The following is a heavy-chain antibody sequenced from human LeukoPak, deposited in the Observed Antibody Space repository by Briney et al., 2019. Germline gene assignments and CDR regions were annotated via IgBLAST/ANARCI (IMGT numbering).Heavy chain of an antibody. CDR1: GFTFSDYW. D-gene: IGHD4/OR15-4a*01. Sequence: GGSLRLSCAASGFTFSDYWMSWVRQAPGKGLEWVANIEQDGSEKYFVDAVKGRFTISRDNAKKSLYLQMNSLRAEDTAVYYCVRDGASFDYWGQGTLVTVSS. J-gene: IGHJ4*02. CDR3: VRDGASFDY. CDR2: IEQDGSEK. V-gene: IGHV3-7*01.